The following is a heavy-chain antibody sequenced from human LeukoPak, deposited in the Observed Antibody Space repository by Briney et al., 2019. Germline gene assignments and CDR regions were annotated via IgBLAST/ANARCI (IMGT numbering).Heavy chain of an antibody. D-gene: IGHD5-12*01. Sequence: SETLSLTCAVYGGSFSGYYWSWIRQPPGKGLEWLGEINHSGSTNYNPSLKSRVTISVDTSKNQFSLKLSSVTAADTAVYYCARGNSGSQGRTKYYHYGMDVWGQGTTVTVSS. J-gene: IGHJ6*02. CDR2: INHSGST. CDR3: ARGNSGSQGRTKYYHYGMDV. CDR1: GGSFSGYY. V-gene: IGHV4-34*01.